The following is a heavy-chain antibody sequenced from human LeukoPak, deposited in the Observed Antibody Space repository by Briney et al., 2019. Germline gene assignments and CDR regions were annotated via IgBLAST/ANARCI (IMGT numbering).Heavy chain of an antibody. J-gene: IGHJ5*02. CDR2: IYTNGST. Sequence: SQTLSLTCTVSGGSISSGYYYWSWIRQPAGKGLEWIGRIYTNGSTNYNPSLKSRVTISLDTSKNHFSLKLSSVTAADTAVYYCARVRGSYPKNWFDPWGQGTLVTVSS. CDR3: ARVRGSYPKNWFDP. CDR1: GGSISSGYYY. V-gene: IGHV4-61*02. D-gene: IGHD1-26*01.